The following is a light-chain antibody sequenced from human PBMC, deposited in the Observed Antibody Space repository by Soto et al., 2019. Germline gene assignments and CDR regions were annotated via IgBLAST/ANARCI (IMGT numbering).Light chain of an antibody. Sequence: EIVLTQSPGTLSLSPGERATLSCRASQSVSSSYLAWYQQNPGQAPRLLIYCASSRAPGIPDRVSGSGSGTDFTLTISRLEPEDFAVYYCQQYGSSPRTFGQRT. CDR2: CAS. CDR3: QQYGSSPRT. J-gene: IGKJ1*01. CDR1: QSVSSSY. V-gene: IGKV3-20*01.